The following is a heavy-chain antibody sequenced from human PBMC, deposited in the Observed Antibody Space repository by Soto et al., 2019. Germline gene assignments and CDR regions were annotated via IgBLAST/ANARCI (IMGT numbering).Heavy chain of an antibody. V-gene: IGHV3-21*01. Sequence: GGSMRLSCAASGFTFSSYSMNWVRQAPGKGLEWVSSISSSSSYIYYADSVKGRFTISRDNAKNSLYLQMNSLRAEDTAVYYCARDYAAPPENWFDPWGQGTLVTVSS. CDR3: ARDYAAPPENWFDP. J-gene: IGHJ5*02. CDR1: GFTFSSYS. CDR2: ISSSSSYI. D-gene: IGHD4-17*01.